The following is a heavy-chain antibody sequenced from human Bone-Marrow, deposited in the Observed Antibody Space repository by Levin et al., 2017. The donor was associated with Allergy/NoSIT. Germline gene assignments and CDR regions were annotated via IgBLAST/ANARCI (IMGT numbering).Heavy chain of an antibody. CDR3: AKGAGWVAGAVALI. J-gene: IGHJ4*02. Sequence: SGGSLRLSCAASGFTFNSYALSWVRQAPGKGLEWVSAISGSGSSTYYADSVKGRFTISRDNSTTTLYLQMNSLRAEDTAVYYCAKGAGWVAGAVALIWGQGTLVTVSS. CDR1: GFTFNSYA. V-gene: IGHV3-23*01. D-gene: IGHD6-19*01. CDR2: ISGSGSST.